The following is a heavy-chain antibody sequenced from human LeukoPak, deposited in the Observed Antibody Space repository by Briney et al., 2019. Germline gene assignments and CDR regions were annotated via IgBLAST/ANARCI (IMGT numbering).Heavy chain of an antibody. Sequence: ASVKVSCKASGGTFSSYAISWVRQAPGQGLEWMGGIIPIFGTANYAQKFQGRVTITADESTSTAYMELSSLRSEDTAVYYCARDYYYDSSGYLDYWGQGTLVTVSS. V-gene: IGHV1-69*13. CDR2: IIPIFGTA. CDR3: ARDYYYDSSGYLDY. J-gene: IGHJ4*02. D-gene: IGHD3-22*01. CDR1: GGTFSSYA.